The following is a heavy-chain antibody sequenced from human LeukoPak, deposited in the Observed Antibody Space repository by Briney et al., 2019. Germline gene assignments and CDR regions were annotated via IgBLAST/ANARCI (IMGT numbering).Heavy chain of an antibody. CDR2: INPNSGAT. CDR3: ARTGTPTADWFDP. V-gene: IGHV1-2*02. D-gene: IGHD1-1*01. Sequence: ASVKVSCRASGYTFTGYYIHGVRQAPGQGLEWMGWINPNSGATNYAQNFQGRVTMTSDTSISTAYMELSRLRSDDTAFYYCARTGTPTADWFDPWGQGTLVTVSS. CDR1: GYTFTGYY. J-gene: IGHJ5*02.